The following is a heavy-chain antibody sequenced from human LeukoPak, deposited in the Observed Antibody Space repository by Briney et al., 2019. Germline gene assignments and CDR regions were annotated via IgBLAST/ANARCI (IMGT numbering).Heavy chain of an antibody. CDR1: GFSFSASS. CDR3: AKDPLSAYYDFWSGYYKGPFDY. Sequence: GGSLRLSCAASGFSFSASSMSWVRQTPGKGLEWVSAISGSGGSTYYADSVKGRFTISRDNSKNTLYLQMNSLRAEDTAVYYCAKDPLSAYYDFWSGYYKGPFDYWGQGTLVTVSS. CDR2: ISGSGGST. D-gene: IGHD3-3*01. V-gene: IGHV3-23*01. J-gene: IGHJ4*02.